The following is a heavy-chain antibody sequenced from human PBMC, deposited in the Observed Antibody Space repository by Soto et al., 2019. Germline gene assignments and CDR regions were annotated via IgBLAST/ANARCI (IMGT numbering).Heavy chain of an antibody. J-gene: IGHJ6*02. D-gene: IGHD3-3*01. CDR2: ISGGGDGT. Sequence: GGSLRLSCAASGFTFTSYAMYWVRQAPGKGLEWVSTISGGGDGTYYADSVKGRFTISRDNSKNTLYLQMNSLRAEDTAVYYCAKATSAVHFGYYGLDVWGQGTTVTVSS. V-gene: IGHV3-23*01. CDR3: AKATSAVHFGYYGLDV. CDR1: GFTFTSYA.